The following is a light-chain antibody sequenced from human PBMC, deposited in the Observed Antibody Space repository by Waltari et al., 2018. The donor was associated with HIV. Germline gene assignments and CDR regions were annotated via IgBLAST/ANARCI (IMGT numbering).Light chain of an antibody. CDR3: QQFDYLMYT. CDR2: DAS. Sequence: DIQLTQSPSSLSASVGDIATITCQASQDVSNDLNWYQQKPGKAPKLLIYDASNLAAGVPSRFSGSGSGTDFTFTIISLQPEDIATYYCQQFDYLMYTFGQGTKLEIQ. V-gene: IGKV1-33*01. CDR1: QDVSND. J-gene: IGKJ2*01.